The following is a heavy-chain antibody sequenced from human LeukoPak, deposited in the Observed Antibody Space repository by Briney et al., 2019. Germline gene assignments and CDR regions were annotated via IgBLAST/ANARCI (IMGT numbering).Heavy chain of an antibody. Sequence: GASVKVSCKASGYTFTNYGISWVRQAPGQGLEWMGWISAYNGNTNYVQKLQGRVTMTTDTSTSTAYVELRSLRSDDTAVYYCARAPNWNYPLSDYWGQGTLVTVSS. CDR3: ARAPNWNYPLSDY. D-gene: IGHD1-7*01. V-gene: IGHV1-18*01. CDR2: ISAYNGNT. J-gene: IGHJ4*02. CDR1: GYTFTNYG.